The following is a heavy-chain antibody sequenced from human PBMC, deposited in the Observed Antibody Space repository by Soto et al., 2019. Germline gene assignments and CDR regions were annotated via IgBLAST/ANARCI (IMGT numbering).Heavy chain of an antibody. CDR3: ARGLGVPLVAGTDDAFDI. V-gene: IGHV1-69*02. Sequence: QVQLVQSGVEVKKPGSSVKVSCEASGRTFSSYTISWVRQAPGQGLEWMGRIIPILGIANYTQKFQGRVTITADKSTSTVYMEVSSLRSEDTAIYYCARGLGVPLVAGTDDAFDIWGRATMVTVSS. J-gene: IGHJ3*02. D-gene: IGHD6-19*01. CDR1: GRTFSSYT. CDR2: IIPILGIA.